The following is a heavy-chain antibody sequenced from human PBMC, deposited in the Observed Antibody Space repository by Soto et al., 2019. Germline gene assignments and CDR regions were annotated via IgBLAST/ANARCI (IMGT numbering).Heavy chain of an antibody. Sequence: WASVKVSCKASGYTFTSYGISWVRQAPGQGLEWMGWISAYNGNTNYAQKLQGRVTMTTDTSTSTAYMELRSLRSDDTAVYYCASSITGTTILGYWGQGTLVTVSS. J-gene: IGHJ4*02. CDR2: ISAYNGNT. V-gene: IGHV1-18*01. D-gene: IGHD1-20*01. CDR3: ASSITGTTILGY. CDR1: GYTFTSYG.